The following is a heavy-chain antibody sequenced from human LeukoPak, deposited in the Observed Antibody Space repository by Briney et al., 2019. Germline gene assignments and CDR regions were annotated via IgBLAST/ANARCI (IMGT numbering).Heavy chain of an antibody. Sequence: PSETLSLTCTVSGGSISSGGYYWSWIRQHPGQGLEWIGYIYYSGSTYYNPSLKSRVTISVDTSKNQFSLKLSSVTAADTAVYYCARVKSYYYYGMDVWGQGTTVTVS. V-gene: IGHV4-31*03. CDR1: GGSISSGGYY. CDR2: IYYSGST. J-gene: IGHJ6*02. CDR3: ARVKSYYYYGMDV.